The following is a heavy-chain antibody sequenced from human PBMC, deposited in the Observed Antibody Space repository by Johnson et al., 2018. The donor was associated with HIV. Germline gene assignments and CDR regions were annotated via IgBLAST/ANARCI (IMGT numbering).Heavy chain of an antibody. D-gene: IGHD6-13*01. J-gene: IGHJ3*01. CDR2: INSDGSST. CDR3: ARDLYSNSWYQSDAFDV. CDR1: EFMFSNYW. V-gene: IGHV3-74*01. Sequence: VQLVESGGGLVQPGGSLRLSCAASEFMFSNYWMHWVRQAPGKGLVWVSRINSDGSSTSYADTVKGRFTISRDNAKNTLYLQMNSLRAEDTAVYYCARDLYSNSWYQSDAFDVWGQGTMVTVSS.